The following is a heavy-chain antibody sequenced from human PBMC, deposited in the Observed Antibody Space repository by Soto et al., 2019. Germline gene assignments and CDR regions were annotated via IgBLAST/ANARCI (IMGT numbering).Heavy chain of an antibody. CDR3: ARGHYYDFWSGYFQAAHDAFDI. CDR1: GYTFTSYD. D-gene: IGHD3-3*01. CDR2: MNPNSGNT. J-gene: IGHJ3*02. Sequence: ASVKVSCKASGYTFTSYDINWVRQATGQGLEWMGWMNPNSGNTGYAQKFQGRVTMTRNTSISTAYMELSSLRSEDTAVYYCARGHYYDFWSGYFQAAHDAFDIWGQGTMVTVSS. V-gene: IGHV1-8*01.